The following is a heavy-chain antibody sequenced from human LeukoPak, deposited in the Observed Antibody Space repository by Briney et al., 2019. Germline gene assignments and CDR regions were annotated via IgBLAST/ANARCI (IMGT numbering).Heavy chain of an antibody. Sequence: GGSLRLSCAASGFTFSDYYMSWIRQAPGKGLEWVSYVRVISSYTNYADSVQGRFTISRDNAKNSLYLQMNSLRAEDTAVYYCARVREEYYGSGCYFDYWGQGTLDTLSS. D-gene: IGHD3-10*01. J-gene: IGHJ4*02. V-gene: IGHV3-11*05. CDR3: ARVREEYYGSGCYFDY. CDR1: GFTFSDYY. CDR2: VRVISSYT.